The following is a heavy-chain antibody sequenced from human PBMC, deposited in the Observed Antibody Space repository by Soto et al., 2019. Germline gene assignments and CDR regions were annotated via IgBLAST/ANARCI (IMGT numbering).Heavy chain of an antibody. D-gene: IGHD3-3*01. Sequence: GGSLRLSCAASGFTVSSNYMSWVRQAPGKGLEWVSVIYSGGSTYYADSVKGRFTISRDNSKNTLYLQMNSLRAEDTAVYYCARSQKYYDFWSGSYYYYGMDVWGQGTTVTVSS. CDR2: IYSGGST. CDR3: ARSQKYYDFWSGSYYYYGMDV. J-gene: IGHJ6*02. CDR1: GFTVSSNY. V-gene: IGHV3-53*01.